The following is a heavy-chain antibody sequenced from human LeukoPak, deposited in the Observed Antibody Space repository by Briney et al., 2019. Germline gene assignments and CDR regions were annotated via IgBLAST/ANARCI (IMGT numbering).Heavy chain of an antibody. CDR1: GGSISSYY. CDR3: ARLRCSGGSCLFDY. Sequence: SETLSLTCTVSGGSISSYYWSWIRQPPGKGLEWIGYIYYSGSTNYNPSLKSRVTISVDTSKNQFSLKLSSVTAADTAVYYCARLRCSGGSCLFDYWGQGTLVTVSS. CDR2: IYYSGST. J-gene: IGHJ4*02. D-gene: IGHD2-15*01. V-gene: IGHV4-59*08.